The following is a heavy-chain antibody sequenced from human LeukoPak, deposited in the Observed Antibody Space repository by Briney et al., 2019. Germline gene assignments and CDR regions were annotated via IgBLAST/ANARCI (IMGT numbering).Heavy chain of an antibody. Sequence: PSETLSLTCSVSGYSISRGNFWGWIRQPPRKGLEWIGTIYHSGATYYNPSLKSRVTISLDTSKNQFSLKLTSVTAADTAVYYCARVNGDAHNKSDYWGQGTLVTVSS. CDR1: GYSISRGNF. CDR2: IYHSGAT. CDR3: ARVNGDAHNKSDY. J-gene: IGHJ4*02. V-gene: IGHV4-38-2*02. D-gene: IGHD5-24*01.